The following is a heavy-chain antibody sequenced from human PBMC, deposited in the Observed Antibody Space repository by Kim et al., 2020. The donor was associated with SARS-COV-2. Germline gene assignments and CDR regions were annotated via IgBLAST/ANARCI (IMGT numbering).Heavy chain of an antibody. J-gene: IGHJ6*02. CDR3: AKSPSYGLARGWGYYYYGMDV. D-gene: IGHD5-18*01. CDR2: ISGSGGST. V-gene: IGHV3-23*01. CDR1: GFTFSSYA. Sequence: GGSLRLSCAASGFTFSSYAMSWVRQAPGKGLEWVSAISGSGGSTYYADSVKGRFTISRDNSKNTLYLQMNSLRAEDTAVYYCAKSPSYGLARGWGYYYYGMDVWGQGTTVTVSS.